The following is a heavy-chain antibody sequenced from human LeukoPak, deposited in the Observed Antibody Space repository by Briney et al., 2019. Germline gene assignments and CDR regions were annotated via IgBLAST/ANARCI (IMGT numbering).Heavy chain of an antibody. CDR2: IYSSGST. J-gene: IGHJ5*02. V-gene: IGHV4-61*02. Sequence: SQTLSLTCTVSGGSISSGSYYWSWIRQPAGKRLEWIGRIYSSGSTNYNPSLKSRVTISVDTSKNQFSLKLSSVTAADTAVYYCARDRYGSSYRFDPWGQGTLVTVSS. CDR3: ARDRYGSSYRFDP. CDR1: GGSISSGSYY. D-gene: IGHD6-13*01.